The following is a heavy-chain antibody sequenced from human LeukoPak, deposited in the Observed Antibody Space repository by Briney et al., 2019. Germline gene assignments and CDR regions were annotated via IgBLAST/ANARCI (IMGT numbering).Heavy chain of an antibody. J-gene: IGHJ4*02. CDR1: GFTLSSYW. Sequence: GGSLRLSCAASGFTLSSYWMSWVRQAPGKGLEWVANIKQDGSEKYYVDSVKGRFTISRDNAKNSLYLQMNSLRAEDTAVYYCARASGSLTPFDYWGQGTLVTVSS. V-gene: IGHV3-7*03. D-gene: IGHD1-26*01. CDR3: ARASGSLTPFDY. CDR2: IKQDGSEK.